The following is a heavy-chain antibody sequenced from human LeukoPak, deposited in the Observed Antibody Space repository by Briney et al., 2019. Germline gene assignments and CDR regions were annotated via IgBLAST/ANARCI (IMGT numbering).Heavy chain of an antibody. D-gene: IGHD5-18*01. J-gene: IGHJ4*02. CDR3: ARARYSYGYGLDY. CDR2: IYYSGST. V-gene: IGHV4-59*08. CDR1: GGSISSYY. Sequence: SETLSLTCTVSGGSISSYYWSWIRQPPGKGLEWIGYIYYSGSTNYNPSLKSRVTISVDTSKNQFSLKLSSVTAADTAVYYCARARYSYGYGLDYWGQGTLVTVSS.